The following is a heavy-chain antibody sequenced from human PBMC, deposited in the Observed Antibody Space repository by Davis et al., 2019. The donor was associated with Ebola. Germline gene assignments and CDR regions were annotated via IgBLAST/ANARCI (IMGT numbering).Heavy chain of an antibody. Sequence: PGGSLRLSCAASGFTFSSYAMSWVRQAPGKGLEWVSAISGSGGSTYYADSVKGRFTISRDNAKNSLYLQMNSLRAEDTAVYYCRGMVRGVIDYYYYGMDVWGQGTTVTVSS. CDR3: RGMVRGVIDYYYYGMDV. J-gene: IGHJ6*02. CDR2: ISGSGGST. V-gene: IGHV3-23*01. D-gene: IGHD3-10*01. CDR1: GFTFSSYA.